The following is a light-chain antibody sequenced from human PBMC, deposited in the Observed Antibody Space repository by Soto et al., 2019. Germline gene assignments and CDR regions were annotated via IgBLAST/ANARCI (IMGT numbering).Light chain of an antibody. CDR1: QSVFNS. CDR2: GAS. V-gene: IGKV3-15*01. CDR3: QQYNNWT. J-gene: IGKJ1*01. Sequence: EIVLTQSPGTLSLSPGERATLSCRASQSVFNSLAWYQQKPGQAPRLLIYGASTRATGIPARFSGSGSGTEFTLTISSLQSEDFAVYYCQQYNNWTFGQGTKVDIK.